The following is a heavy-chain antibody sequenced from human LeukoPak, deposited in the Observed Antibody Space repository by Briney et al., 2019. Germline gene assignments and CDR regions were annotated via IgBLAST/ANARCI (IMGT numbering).Heavy chain of an antibody. CDR2: IIPIFGSP. Sequence: SVKVSCKASGCTFSSSAISWVRQAPGQGLEWMGGIIPIFGSPNYAQKLQGRVTFTTDESTSTAYMELSSLRSEDTAVCYCARADPDYGDWGVHYWGQGSLVTVSS. D-gene: IGHD4-17*01. J-gene: IGHJ4*02. CDR3: ARADPDYGDWGVHY. CDR1: GCTFSSSA. V-gene: IGHV1-69*05.